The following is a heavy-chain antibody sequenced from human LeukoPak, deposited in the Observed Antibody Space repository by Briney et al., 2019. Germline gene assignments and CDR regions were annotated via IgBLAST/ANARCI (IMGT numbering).Heavy chain of an antibody. D-gene: IGHD1-26*01. CDR2: ISSSGSTI. CDR1: GFTFSSYE. V-gene: IGHV3-48*03. CDR3: AKRGSGAKTIDY. J-gene: IGHJ4*02. Sequence: PGGSLRLSCAASGFTFSSYETNWVRQAPGKGLEWVSYISSSGSTIYYADSVQGRFTISRDNAKNSLYLQMNSLRAEDTAVYYCAKRGSGAKTIDYWGQGTLVTVSS.